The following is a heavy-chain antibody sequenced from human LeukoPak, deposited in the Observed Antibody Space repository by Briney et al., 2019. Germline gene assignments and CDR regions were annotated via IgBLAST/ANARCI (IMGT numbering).Heavy chain of an antibody. CDR2: VSANDGST. Sequence: GGPLRLSCAASGFTFSSYAMSWVRQAPGKGLEWVSTVSANDGSTYYADSAKGRFIISRDNSKNTLYLQMSSLRAEDTALYYCAKALSYSGYDYYFGSWGEGTLVTVSS. CDR3: AKALSYSGYDYYFGS. CDR1: GFTFSSYA. J-gene: IGHJ4*02. V-gene: IGHV3-23*01. D-gene: IGHD5-12*01.